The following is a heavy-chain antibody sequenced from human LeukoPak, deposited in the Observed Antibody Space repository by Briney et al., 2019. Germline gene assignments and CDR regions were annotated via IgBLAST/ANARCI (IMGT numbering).Heavy chain of an antibody. D-gene: IGHD2-15*01. CDR2: ISYDGSNK. Sequence: PGRSLRLSCAASGFTFSSYGMHWVRQAPGKGLEWVAVISYDGSNKYYADSVKGRFTISRDNSKNTLYLQMNSLRAEDTAVYYCAKVYSGGSLYYFDYWGQGTLVTVSS. V-gene: IGHV3-30*18. J-gene: IGHJ4*02. CDR3: AKVYSGGSLYYFDY. CDR1: GFTFSSYG.